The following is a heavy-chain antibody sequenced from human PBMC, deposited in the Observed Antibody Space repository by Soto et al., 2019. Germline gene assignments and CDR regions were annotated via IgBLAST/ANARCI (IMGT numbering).Heavy chain of an antibody. J-gene: IGHJ4*02. CDR2: ISSDGNTK. CDR1: GFTFSNSG. V-gene: IGHV3-30*03. D-gene: IGHD2-8*02. CDR3: PGQVASGY. Sequence: QVQLVESGGGVVQPGRSLRLSCAASGFTFSNSGMHWVRQAPGKGLEWVAVISSDGNTKYYADSVKGRFTISRDNSKNTLYLELNGLRADDADLYYCPGQVASGYWGQGTLVTVSS.